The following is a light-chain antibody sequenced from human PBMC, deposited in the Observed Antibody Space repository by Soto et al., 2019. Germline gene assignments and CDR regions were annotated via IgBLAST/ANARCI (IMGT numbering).Light chain of an antibody. CDR2: GAS. CDR1: QSVSSSY. V-gene: IGKV3D-20*02. CDR3: QQHINWPLT. J-gene: IGKJ4*01. Sequence: VLTQSPGTLSLSPGEGATLSCRASQSVSSSYLAWYQQKPGQAPRLLIYGASSRATGIPDRFSGSGSGTDFTLTISRLEPEDFALYYCQQHINWPLTFGGGTKVDIK.